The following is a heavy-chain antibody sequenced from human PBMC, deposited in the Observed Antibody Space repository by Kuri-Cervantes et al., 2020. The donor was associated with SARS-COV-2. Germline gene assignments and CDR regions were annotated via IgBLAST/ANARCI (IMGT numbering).Heavy chain of an antibody. CDR1: GFTFSSYW. J-gene: IGHJ4*02. D-gene: IGHD6-19*01. Sequence: ETLSLTCAASGFTFSSYWMHWVRRAPGKGLVWVSRINSDGSSTSYADSVKGRFTISRDNAKNTLYLQMNSLRAEDTAVYYCARSSGWYDYWGQGTLVTVSS. CDR3: ARSSGWYDY. CDR2: INSDGSST. V-gene: IGHV3-74*01.